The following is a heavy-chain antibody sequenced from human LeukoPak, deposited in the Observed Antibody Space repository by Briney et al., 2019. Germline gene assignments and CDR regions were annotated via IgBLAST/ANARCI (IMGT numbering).Heavy chain of an antibody. CDR1: GFTFSSYG. V-gene: IGHV3-30*18. CDR3: AKVKSPVTIGWPLFDI. CDR2: ISYDGSNK. Sequence: PGGSLRLSCAASGFTFSSYGMHWLRQAPGKGLEWVAVISYDGSNKYYADSVKGRFTISRDNSKNTLYLQMNSLSTEDTAVYYCAKVKSPVTIGWPLFDIWGQGTMVTVSS. D-gene: IGHD5-24*01. J-gene: IGHJ3*02.